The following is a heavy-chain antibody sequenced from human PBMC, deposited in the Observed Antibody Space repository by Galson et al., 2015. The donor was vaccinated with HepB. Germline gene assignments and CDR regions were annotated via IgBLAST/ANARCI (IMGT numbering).Heavy chain of an antibody. V-gene: IGHV1-3*01. D-gene: IGHD5-18*01. CDR1: GYTFTSYA. CDR3: ASGGGLGGYSYGYYYYGMDV. J-gene: IGHJ6*02. CDR2: INAGNGNT. Sequence: SVKVSCKASGYTFTSYAMHWVRQAPGQRLEWMGWINAGNGNTKYSQKFQGRVTITRDTSASTAYMELSSLRSEDTAVYYCASGGGLGGYSYGYYYYGMDVWGQGTTVTVSS.